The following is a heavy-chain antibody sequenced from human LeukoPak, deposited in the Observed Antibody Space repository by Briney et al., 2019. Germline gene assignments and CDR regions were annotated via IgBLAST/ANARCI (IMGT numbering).Heavy chain of an antibody. J-gene: IGHJ4*02. CDR3: VRGGGSIGYYFDY. V-gene: IGHV3-30*02. Sequence: GGSLRLSCAASGFTFSSYGMHWVRQAPGKGLEWVAFIRYDGSNKYYADSVKGRFTISRDNSKNTLYLQMNSLRAEDTAVYYCVRGGGSIGYYFDYWGQGTLVTVSS. D-gene: IGHD3-16*01. CDR2: IRYDGSNK. CDR1: GFTFSSYG.